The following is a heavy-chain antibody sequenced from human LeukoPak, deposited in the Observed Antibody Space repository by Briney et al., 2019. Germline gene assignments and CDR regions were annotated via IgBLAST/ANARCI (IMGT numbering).Heavy chain of an antibody. Sequence: GGSLRLSCAASGFTFSSYAMSWVRQAPGKGLEWVSAISGSGGSTYYADSVKGRFTISRDNSKSTLYLQMNSLRAEDTAVYYCAIDLRTSYWGDDYWGQGTLVTVSS. V-gene: IGHV3-23*01. D-gene: IGHD3-10*01. CDR2: ISGSGGST. J-gene: IGHJ4*02. CDR1: GFTFSSYA. CDR3: AIDLRTSYWGDDY.